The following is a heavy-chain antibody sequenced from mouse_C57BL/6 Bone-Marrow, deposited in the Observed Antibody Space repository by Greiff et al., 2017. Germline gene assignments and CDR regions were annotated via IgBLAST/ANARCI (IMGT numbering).Heavy chain of an antibody. CDR3: AGCYGSSKYYYAMDY. CDR1: GYAFSSSW. V-gene: IGHV1-82*01. D-gene: IGHD1-1*01. Sequence: QVQLQQSGPELVKPGASVKISCKASGYAFSSSWMNWVKQRPGKGLEWIGRIYPGDGDTNYNGKFKGKAPLTAAKSSSTAYMQLSSLASEDSAVYFSAGCYGSSKYYYAMDYWGQGTSVTVSS. J-gene: IGHJ4*01. CDR2: IYPGDGDT.